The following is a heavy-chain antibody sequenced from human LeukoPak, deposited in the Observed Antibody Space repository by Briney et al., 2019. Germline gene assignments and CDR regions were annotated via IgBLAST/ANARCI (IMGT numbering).Heavy chain of an antibody. CDR3: ARCPKGVYYYYMDV. J-gene: IGHJ6*03. CDR2: TSYSGNT. V-gene: IGHV4-59*01. CDR1: GDSINNYY. Sequence: SETLSLTCTVSGDSINNYYWSWIRQPPGKGPEWIGYTSYSGNTDYNPSLKSRVTILVDTSKNQFSLKLTSVTAADTAVYYCARCPKGVYYYYMDVWGKGTTVTVSS.